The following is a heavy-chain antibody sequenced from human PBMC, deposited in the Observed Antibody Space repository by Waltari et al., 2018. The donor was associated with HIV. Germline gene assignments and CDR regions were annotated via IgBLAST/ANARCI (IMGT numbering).Heavy chain of an antibody. J-gene: IGHJ4*02. V-gene: IGHV1-69*01. Sequence: NYAQKFQGRVTITADESTGTAYMELSSLRSEDTAVYYCAREARGVGAPSWGQGTLVTVSS. CDR3: AREARGVGAPS. D-gene: IGHD1-26*01.